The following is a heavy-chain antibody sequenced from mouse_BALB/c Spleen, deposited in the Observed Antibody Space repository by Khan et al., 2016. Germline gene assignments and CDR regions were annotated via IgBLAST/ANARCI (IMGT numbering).Heavy chain of an antibody. CDR1: GFNIKDTY. CDR2: IDPANGNT. CDR3: ARSTDY. V-gene: IGHV14-3*02. Sequence: VQLKESGAELVKPGASVKLSCTASGFNIKDTYMHWVKQRPEQGLEWIGRIDPANGNTKYDPKFQGKATITADTSSNTAYLQLSSLTSEDTAVXYCARSTDYWCQGTTLTVSS. J-gene: IGHJ2*01.